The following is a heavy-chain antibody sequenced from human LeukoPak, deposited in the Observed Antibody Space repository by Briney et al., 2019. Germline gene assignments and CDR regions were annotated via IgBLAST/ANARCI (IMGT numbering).Heavy chain of an antibody. CDR2: INPNSGVT. J-gene: IGHJ4*02. Sequence: ASVKVSCKASAYTFTGYYMHWVRQAPGQGLEWMGWINPNSGVTNYAQKFQGRVTMTRDTSTSTAYMDLSRLRSDGTAVYYCARDTAMDSYYFDYWGQGTPVTVSS. D-gene: IGHD5-18*01. V-gene: IGHV1-2*02. CDR1: AYTFTGYY. CDR3: ARDTAMDSYYFDY.